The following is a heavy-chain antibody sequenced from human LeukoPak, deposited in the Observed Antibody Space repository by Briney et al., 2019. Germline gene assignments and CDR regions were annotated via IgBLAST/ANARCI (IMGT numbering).Heavy chain of an antibody. J-gene: IGHJ4*02. V-gene: IGHV3-74*01. CDR3: ARAGRGYFDY. CDR1: VFTFSGYW. CDR2: INSDGTST. Sequence: GGSLRLSCVASVFTFSGYWMHWVRQAPGKGLVWVSRINSDGTSTTYADSVKGRFTISRDNAKNTLYLQMNSLRAEDTAVYYCARAGRGYFDYWGQGTLVTVSS.